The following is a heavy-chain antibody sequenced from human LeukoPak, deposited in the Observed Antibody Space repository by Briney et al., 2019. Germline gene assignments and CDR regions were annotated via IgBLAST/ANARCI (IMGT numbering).Heavy chain of an antibody. J-gene: IGHJ4*02. D-gene: IGHD3-3*01. CDR3: ARGRYDFWSGQYYFDY. V-gene: IGHV1-18*01. Sequence: ASVKVSCKASGYTFTSYGISWVRQAPGQGLEWMGWISAYNGNTNYAQKLQGRVTMTTDTSTSTAYMELRSLRSDDTAVYYCARGRYDFWSGQYYFDYWGRGTLVTVSS. CDR2: ISAYNGNT. CDR1: GYTFTSYG.